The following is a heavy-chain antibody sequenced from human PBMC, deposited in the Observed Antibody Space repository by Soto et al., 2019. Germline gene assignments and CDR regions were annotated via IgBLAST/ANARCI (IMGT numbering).Heavy chain of an antibody. CDR2: INPSGCST. Sequence: SVKVSCKASRYTFTSYYMLWLRQAPGQGLEWMGIINPSGCSTSYAQKFQGRVTMTRDTSTSKVYMELSSLRPEDTAVYYCARDNCLSDYGDYGGFDVTTLFDPWGQGALVTVSS. CDR3: ARDNCLSDYGDYGGFDVTTLFDP. CDR1: RYTFTSYY. V-gene: IGHV1-46*03. J-gene: IGHJ5*02. D-gene: IGHD4-17*01.